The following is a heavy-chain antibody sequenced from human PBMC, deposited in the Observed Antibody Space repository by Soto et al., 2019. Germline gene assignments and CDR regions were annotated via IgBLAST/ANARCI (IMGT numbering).Heavy chain of an antibody. V-gene: IGHV3-23*01. D-gene: IGHD3-9*01. CDR3: ARDVGLDSDDFFAY. J-gene: IGHJ4*02. CDR2: IRGDGGQT. CDR1: GFTFTSYG. Sequence: GGSLRLSCTASGFTFTSYGMGWVRQAPGKGLQWVSTIRGDGGQTHYTDSVKGRFSISRDNSKNTVYLQMDSLRAEDTAMYFCARDVGLDSDDFFAYWGQGTQVT.